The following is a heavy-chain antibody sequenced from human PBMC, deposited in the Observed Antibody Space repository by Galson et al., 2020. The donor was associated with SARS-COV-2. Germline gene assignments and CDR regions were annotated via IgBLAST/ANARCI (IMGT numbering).Heavy chain of an antibody. D-gene: IGHD5-18*01. Sequence: ASVKVSCKASGYTFPSYGISWVRQAPGQGLEWMGWISAYNGDTNYAHKFQGRVTMTTDTSTSTAYMELRSLRFDDTAVYYCARVGEVQLWLLPTYYFDYWGQGTLVTVSS. CDR1: GYTFPSYG. CDR2: ISAYNGDT. V-gene: IGHV1-18*01. CDR3: ARVGEVQLWLLPTYYFDY. J-gene: IGHJ4*02.